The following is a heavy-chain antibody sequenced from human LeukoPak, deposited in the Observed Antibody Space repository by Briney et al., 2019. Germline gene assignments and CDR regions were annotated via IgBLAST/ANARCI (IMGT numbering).Heavy chain of an antibody. CDR3: AKDRHAPGRYCSSTTCFPFDS. CDR1: GFTFSDYG. Sequence: PGGSLRLSCAASGFTFSDYGMHWVRQAPGKGLEWVAFIRYDGSNKYYADSVKGRFTISRDNSKKTLYLQMNSLRAEDTAVYYCAKDRHAPGRYCSSTTCFPFDSWGQGTLVTVSS. V-gene: IGHV3-30*02. J-gene: IGHJ5*01. D-gene: IGHD2-2*01. CDR2: IRYDGSNK.